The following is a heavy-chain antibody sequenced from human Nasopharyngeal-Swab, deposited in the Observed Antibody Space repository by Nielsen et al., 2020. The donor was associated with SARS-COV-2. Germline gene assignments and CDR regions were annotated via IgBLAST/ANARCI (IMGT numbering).Heavy chain of an antibody. V-gene: IGHV3-23*01. Sequence: GESLKISCAASGFTFSSYAMSWVRQAPGKGLEWVSSLGVGGGPTYYADSVKGRFSISRDSSTNTLYLQMNNVRAEDTAVYYCARDLGGGYCTTTNCPGSWGQGTLVTVSS. J-gene: IGHJ1*01. CDR2: LGVGGGPT. D-gene: IGHD2-2*01. CDR3: ARDLGGGYCTTTNCPGS. CDR1: GFTFSSYA.